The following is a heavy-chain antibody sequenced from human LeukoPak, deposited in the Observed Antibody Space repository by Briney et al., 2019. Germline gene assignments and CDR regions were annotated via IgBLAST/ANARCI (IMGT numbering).Heavy chain of an antibody. CDR1: GFTFSGSA. CDR2: IRSKANSYAS. CDR3: TRPTGGDYIKVAWFDP. Sequence: GGSLKLSCAASGFTFSGSAMHWVRQASGKGLEWVGRIRSKANSYASAYAASVKGRFTISRDDSKNTAYLQMNSLKTEDTAVYYCTRPTGGDYIKVAWFDPWGQGTLVTVSS. D-gene: IGHD4-11*01. J-gene: IGHJ5*02. V-gene: IGHV3-73*01.